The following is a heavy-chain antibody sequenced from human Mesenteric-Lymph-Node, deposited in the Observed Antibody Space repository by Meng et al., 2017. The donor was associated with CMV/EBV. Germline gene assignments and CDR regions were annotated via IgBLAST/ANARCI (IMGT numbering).Heavy chain of an antibody. Sequence: SETLSLTCTVSGGSIDSRRYYWGWIRQPPGKGLEWIGSFYYSGTTYYNPSLKSRVTILVDTSKSQFSLKLSSVTAADTAVYYCARGLYCSSTSCPLYRALLRWFDPWGQGTLVTVSS. V-gene: IGHV4-39*07. J-gene: IGHJ5*02. CDR2: FYYSGTT. CDR3: ARGLYCSSTSCPLYRALLRWFDP. D-gene: IGHD2-2*01. CDR1: GGSIDSRRYY.